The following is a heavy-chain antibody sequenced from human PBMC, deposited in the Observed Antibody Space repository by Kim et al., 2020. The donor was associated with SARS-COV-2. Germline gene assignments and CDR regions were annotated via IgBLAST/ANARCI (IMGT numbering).Heavy chain of an antibody. CDR1: GGSISSSNW. V-gene: IGHV4-4*02. CDR3: ARVQCAAAAGISQCYYYYYGMDV. J-gene: IGHJ6*02. Sequence: SETLSLTCAVSGGSISSSNWWSWVRQPPGKGLEWIGEIYHSGSTNYNPSLKSRVTISVDKSKNQFSLKLSSVTAADTAVYYCARVQCAAAAGISQCYYYYYGMDVWGQGTTVTVSS. D-gene: IGHD6-13*01. CDR2: IYHSGST.